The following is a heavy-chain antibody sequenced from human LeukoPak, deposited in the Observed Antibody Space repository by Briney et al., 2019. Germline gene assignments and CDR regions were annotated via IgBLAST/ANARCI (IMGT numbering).Heavy chain of an antibody. CDR3: ARLGYSSSSITPPVDY. J-gene: IGHJ4*02. D-gene: IGHD6-6*01. CDR2: ISYDGSNK. CDR1: GFTFSSYA. V-gene: IGHV3-30*04. Sequence: GGSLRLSCAASGFTFSSYAMHWVRQAPGKGLEWVAVISYDGSNKYYADSVKGRFTISRDNSKNTLYLQMNSLRPEDTAVYYCARLGYSSSSITPPVDYWGQGTLVTVSS.